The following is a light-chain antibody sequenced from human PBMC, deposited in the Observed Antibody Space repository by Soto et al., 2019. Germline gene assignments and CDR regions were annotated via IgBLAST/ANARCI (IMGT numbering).Light chain of an antibody. V-gene: IGKV3-20*01. J-gene: IGKJ4*01. CDR3: QQYHTWPIT. CDR1: QTVRNNY. CDR2: DAS. Sequence: EFVLTQSPGTLSLSPGERATLSCRASQTVRNNYLAWYQQKPGQAPRLLIYDASSRATGIPDRFSGGGSGTDFTLTISSLQSEDCAIYYCQQYHTWPITFGGGTKVDI.